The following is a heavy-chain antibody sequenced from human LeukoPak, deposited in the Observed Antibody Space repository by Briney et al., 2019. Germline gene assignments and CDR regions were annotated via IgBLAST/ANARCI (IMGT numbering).Heavy chain of an antibody. Sequence: GGSLRLSCAASGSTFSTYWMSWVRQAPGKGLEWVANIKQDGSEKYYVDSVKGRFTISRDNAKNSLYLQMNSLRAEDTAVYYCARAGHRDSSGFYGMDVWGQGTTVTVSS. CDR3: ARAGHRDSSGFYGMDV. CDR1: GSTFSTYW. CDR2: IKQDGSEK. J-gene: IGHJ6*02. D-gene: IGHD6-19*01. V-gene: IGHV3-7*01.